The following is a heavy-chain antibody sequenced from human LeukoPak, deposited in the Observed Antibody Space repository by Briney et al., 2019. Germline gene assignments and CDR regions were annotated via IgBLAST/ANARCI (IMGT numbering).Heavy chain of an antibody. CDR3: AKDHYYYGSGIYFMHYFDY. D-gene: IGHD3-10*01. Sequence: GGSLRLSCAASGFTFSSYGMHWVRQAPGKGLEWVAVISYDGSNKYYAESVKGRFTISRENSKNTLHLQMNSLRAEDTAVYYCAKDHYYYGSGIYFMHYFDYWGQGTLVTVSS. CDR1: GFTFSSYG. CDR2: ISYDGSNK. J-gene: IGHJ4*02. V-gene: IGHV3-30*18.